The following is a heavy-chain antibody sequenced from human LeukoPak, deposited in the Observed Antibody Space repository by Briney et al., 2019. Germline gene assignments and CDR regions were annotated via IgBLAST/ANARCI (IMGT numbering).Heavy chain of an antibody. CDR2: IYYSGST. CDR1: GGSFSGYY. J-gene: IGHJ6*02. Sequence: SETLSLTCAVYGGSFSGYYWSWIRQPPGKGLEWIGYIYYSGSTNYNPSLKSRVTISVDTSKNQFSLKLSSVTAADTAVYYCARARGDYDFWSGNYYYYYGMDVWGQGTTVTVSS. V-gene: IGHV4-59*01. D-gene: IGHD3-3*01. CDR3: ARARGDYDFWSGNYYYYYGMDV.